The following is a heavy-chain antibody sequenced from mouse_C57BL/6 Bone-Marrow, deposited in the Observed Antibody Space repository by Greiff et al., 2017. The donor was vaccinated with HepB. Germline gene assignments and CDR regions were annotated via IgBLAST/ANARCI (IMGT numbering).Heavy chain of an antibody. V-gene: IGHV1-18*01. CDR2: INPNNGGT. Sequence: EVQLVESGPELVKPGASVKIPCKASGYTFTDYNMDWVKQSHGKSLEWIGDINPNNGGTIYNQKFKGKATLTVDKSSSTAYMELRSLTSEDTAVYYCVYGSSYSDWYFDVWGTGTTVTVSS. CDR3: VYGSSYSDWYFDV. D-gene: IGHD1-1*01. J-gene: IGHJ1*03. CDR1: GYTFTDYN.